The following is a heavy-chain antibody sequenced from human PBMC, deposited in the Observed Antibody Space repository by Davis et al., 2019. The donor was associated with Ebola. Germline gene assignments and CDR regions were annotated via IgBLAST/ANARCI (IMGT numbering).Heavy chain of an antibody. CDR3: ANRIAARPNYYYGMDV. D-gene: IGHD6-6*01. Sequence: PGGSLRLSCAASGFTFSSYAMSWVRQAPGKGLEWVSAISGSGGSTYYVDSVKGRFTISRDNSKNTLYLQMNSLRAEDTAVYYCANRIAARPNYYYGMDVWGQGTTVTVSS. CDR1: GFTFSSYA. CDR2: ISGSGGST. J-gene: IGHJ6*02. V-gene: IGHV3-23*01.